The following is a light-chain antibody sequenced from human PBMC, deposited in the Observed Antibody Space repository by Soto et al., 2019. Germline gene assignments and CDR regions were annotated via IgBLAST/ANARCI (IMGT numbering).Light chain of an antibody. CDR3: QQYNNWPPA. CDR2: GAS. J-gene: IGKJ1*01. CDR1: HSVNSH. V-gene: IGKV3-15*01. Sequence: MMMTQSPATLSVSPGERVTLSCRTSHSVNSHVAWYQQKPGQAPRLLLYGASTRATGIPVRFSGSGFGTEFTLTISSLQSEDFAVYYCQQYNNWPPAFGQGTKVDIK.